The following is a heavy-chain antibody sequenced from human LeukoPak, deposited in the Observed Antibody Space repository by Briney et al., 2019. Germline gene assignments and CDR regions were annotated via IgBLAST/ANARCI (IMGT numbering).Heavy chain of an antibody. J-gene: IGHJ1*01. Sequence: PWGSLRLSCAASGFTFSSYAMSWVRQVPGKGLEWVSGISGSGGSTFYADSVKGRFTISRDNSKNTLYLQMNSLRAEDTAVYYCAKDSSSWPEYFQHWGQGTLVTVSS. CDR2: ISGSGGST. CDR3: AKDSSSWPEYFQH. V-gene: IGHV3-23*01. D-gene: IGHD6-13*01. CDR1: GFTFSSYA.